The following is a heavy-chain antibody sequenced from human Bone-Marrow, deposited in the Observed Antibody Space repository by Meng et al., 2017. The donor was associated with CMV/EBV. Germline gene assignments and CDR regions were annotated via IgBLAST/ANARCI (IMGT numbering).Heavy chain of an antibody. D-gene: IGHD4-11*01. Sequence: VQLVKCGDEGKKPGAAVMVSCKASGYTFTSYGISWVRQAPGQGLEWMGWVSAYNGNTNYAQKHQGRVTMTTDTSTSTAYMELRSLRSDDTAVYYCARVAYSTLDYWGQGTLVTVSS. J-gene: IGHJ4*02. CDR2: VSAYNGNT. V-gene: IGHV1-18*01. CDR1: GYTFTSYG. CDR3: ARVAYSTLDY.